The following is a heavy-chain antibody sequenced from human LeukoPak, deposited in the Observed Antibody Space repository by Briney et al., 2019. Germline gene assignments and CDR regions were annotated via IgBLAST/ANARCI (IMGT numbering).Heavy chain of an antibody. Sequence: SETLSLTCTVSGVSISSYYWSWIRQPPGKGLEWIGYIYYSGSTNYNPSLKSRVTISVDTSKNQLSLKLSSVTAADTAVYYCARVQQLVRNFDYWGQGTLVTVSS. CDR1: GVSISSYY. CDR3: ARVQQLVRNFDY. V-gene: IGHV4-59*01. CDR2: IYYSGST. J-gene: IGHJ4*02. D-gene: IGHD6-13*01.